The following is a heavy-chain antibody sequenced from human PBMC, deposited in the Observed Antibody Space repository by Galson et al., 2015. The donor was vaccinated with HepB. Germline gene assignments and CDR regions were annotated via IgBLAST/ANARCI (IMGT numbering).Heavy chain of an antibody. Sequence: SVKVSCKASGGTFSSYAISWVRQAPGQGLEWMGGIIPIFGTANYAQKFQGRVTITADESTSTAYMELSSLRSEDTAVYYCARGIVVVPAAMYYYYYGMDVWGQGTTVTVSS. CDR2: IIPIFGTA. CDR3: ARGIVVVPAAMYYYYYGMDV. CDR1: GGTFSSYA. J-gene: IGHJ6*02. V-gene: IGHV1-69*13. D-gene: IGHD2-2*01.